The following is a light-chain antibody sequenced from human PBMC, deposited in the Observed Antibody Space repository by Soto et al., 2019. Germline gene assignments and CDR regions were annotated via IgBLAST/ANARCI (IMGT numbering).Light chain of an antibody. Sequence: ESVLTQSPGTLHLSPGERATGSCRASQSVSSSYLAWYQQKPGQAPRLLIHRASTRATGVPARFSGSGSGTEFTLTISSLQSEDFALYYCQQYNNWPLTFGGGTKVDIK. V-gene: IGKV3-15*01. CDR3: QQYNNWPLT. CDR2: RAS. CDR1: QSVSSSY. J-gene: IGKJ4*01.